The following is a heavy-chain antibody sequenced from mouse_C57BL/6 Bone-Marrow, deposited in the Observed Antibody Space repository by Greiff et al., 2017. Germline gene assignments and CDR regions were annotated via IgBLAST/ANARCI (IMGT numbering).Heavy chain of an antibody. CDR1: GYTFTSYW. J-gene: IGHJ4*01. Sequence: VQLQQSGAELVKPGASVKLSCKASGYTFTSYWMHWVKQRPGQGLEWIGMIHPNSGSTNYNETFKGKATLTVDKSSGTAYMQLSSLTSEDAAVYYCARKGLRQMDYWGQGTSVTVSS. CDR3: ARKGLRQMDY. D-gene: IGHD2-2*01. CDR2: IHPNSGST. V-gene: IGHV1-64*01.